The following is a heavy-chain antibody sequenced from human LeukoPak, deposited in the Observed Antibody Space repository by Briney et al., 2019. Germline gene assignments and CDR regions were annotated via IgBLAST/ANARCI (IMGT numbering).Heavy chain of an antibody. CDR2: ISISGGST. CDR3: AKSGLTLSSTSCYLDY. Sequence: PGGSLRLSCAASGFTFSSYAMSWVRQAPGKGLEWVSTISISGGSTYYADSVKGRFTISRDNSKNTLYLQMNSLRAEDTAVYYSAKSGLTLSSTSCYLDYWGQGTLVTFSS. J-gene: IGHJ4*02. D-gene: IGHD2-2*01. V-gene: IGHV3-23*01. CDR1: GFTFSSYA.